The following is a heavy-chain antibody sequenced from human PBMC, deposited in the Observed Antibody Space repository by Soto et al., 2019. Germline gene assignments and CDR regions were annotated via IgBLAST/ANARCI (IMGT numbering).Heavy chain of an antibody. CDR3: ARRSSSWYFDY. J-gene: IGHJ4*02. D-gene: IGHD6-13*01. CDR1: GFTLSNYA. V-gene: IGHV3-23*01. CDR2: ISGSGDST. Sequence: PGGSLRLSCAASGFTLSNYATNWVRQAPGKGLEWVSVISGSGDSTYYADSVKGRFTISRDGSKNTLYLQMNSLRAEDTAVYYCARRSSSWYFDYWGQGTLVTVSS.